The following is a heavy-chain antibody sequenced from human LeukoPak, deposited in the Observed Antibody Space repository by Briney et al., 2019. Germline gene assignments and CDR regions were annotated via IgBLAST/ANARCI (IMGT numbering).Heavy chain of an antibody. Sequence: GGSLRLSCAASGFTVSSNYVSWVRQAPGKGLEWVSVIYSGGSTYYADSVKGRFTISRDNSKNTLYLQMNSLRAEDAAVYYCARYGSESYYNLFDYWGQGTLVTVSS. CDR3: ARYGSESYYNLFDY. V-gene: IGHV3-53*01. CDR2: IYSGGST. D-gene: IGHD3-10*01. J-gene: IGHJ4*02. CDR1: GFTVSSNY.